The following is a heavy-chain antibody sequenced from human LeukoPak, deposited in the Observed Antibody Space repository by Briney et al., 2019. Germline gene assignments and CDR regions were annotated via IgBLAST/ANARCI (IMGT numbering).Heavy chain of an antibody. CDR3: ARTAYCGGDCYPHFDY. J-gene: IGHJ4*02. V-gene: IGHV4-61*02. CDR2: IYTSGST. D-gene: IGHD2-21*01. CDR1: GGSISSGSYY. Sequence: SETLSLTCTVSGGSISSGSYYWSWIRQPAGKGLEWIGRIYTSGSTNYNPSLKSRVTISVDTSKNQFSLKLSSVTAADTAVYYCARTAYCGGDCYPHFDYWGQGTLVTVSS.